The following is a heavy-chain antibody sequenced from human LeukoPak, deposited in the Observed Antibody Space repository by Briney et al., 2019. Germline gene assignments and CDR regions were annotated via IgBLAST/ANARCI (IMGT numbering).Heavy chain of an antibody. CDR2: INPNSGGT. D-gene: IGHD2-2*01. CDR3: ARERYCSSTSCYPEPFDY. CDR1: GYTFTGYY. J-gene: IGHJ4*02. V-gene: IGHV1-2*02. Sequence: ASVKVSCKASGYTFTGYYMHWVRQAPGQGLEWMGWINPNSGGTNYAQKFQGGVTMTRDTSISTAYMELSRLRSDDTAVYYCARERYCSSTSCYPEPFDYWGQGTLVTVSS.